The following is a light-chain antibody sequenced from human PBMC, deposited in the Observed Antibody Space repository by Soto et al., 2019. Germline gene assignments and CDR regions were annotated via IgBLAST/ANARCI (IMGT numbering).Light chain of an antibody. CDR1: RSNIGANYD. V-gene: IGLV1-40*01. J-gene: IGLJ2*01. CDR3: QSYDSSLSGVV. CDR2: ANR. Sequence: QSALTQPPSVSGAPGQRVTISCTGSRSNIGANYDVHWYRQLPGTAPKVLIYANRNRPSGVPDRFSGSRAGTSASLAITGLQAEDEADYYCQSYDSSLSGVVFGGGTKLTVL.